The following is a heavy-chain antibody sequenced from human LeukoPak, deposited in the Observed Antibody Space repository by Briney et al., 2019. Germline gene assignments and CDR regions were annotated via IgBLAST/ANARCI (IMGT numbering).Heavy chain of an antibody. CDR3: ARQDVIAARQLDY. Sequence: SETLSLTCTVSGGSISSSSYYWGWIRQPPEKGLEWIGSIYYSGSTYYNPSLKSRVTISVDTSKNQFSLKLSSVTAADTAVYYCARQDVIAARQLDYWGQGTLVTVSS. V-gene: IGHV4-39*01. CDR2: IYYSGST. D-gene: IGHD6-6*01. CDR1: GGSISSSSYY. J-gene: IGHJ4*02.